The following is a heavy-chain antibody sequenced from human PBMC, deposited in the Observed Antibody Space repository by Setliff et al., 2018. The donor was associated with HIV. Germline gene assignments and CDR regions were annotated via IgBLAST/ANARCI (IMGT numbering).Heavy chain of an antibody. Sequence: ASVKVSCKASGFTFTDYSTHWVRQAPGQRLEWMGWINAGTGTIRHSQSFQDRLTMSGDTSATTAYMELSSLRSEDTAVYYCARDAPTRSVREKGLDMWGQGTLVTVSS. CDR3: ARDAPTRSVREKGLDM. D-gene: IGHD2-15*01. CDR1: GFTFTDYS. V-gene: IGHV1-3*01. J-gene: IGHJ3*02. CDR2: INAGTGTI.